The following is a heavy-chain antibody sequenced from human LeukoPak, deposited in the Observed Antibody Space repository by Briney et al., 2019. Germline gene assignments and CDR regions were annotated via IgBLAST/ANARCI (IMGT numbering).Heavy chain of an antibody. CDR2: ITLDGIST. Sequence: GGSLRLSCAASGFTFSSYAMHWVRQAPGKGLEYVSAITLDGISTYYANSVKGRFTISRDNSKDTLYLQMGSLRAEDMAVYYCARVAVPGTYDYWGQGTLVTVSS. CDR1: GFTFSSYA. V-gene: IGHV3-64*01. D-gene: IGHD6-19*01. CDR3: ARVAVPGTYDY. J-gene: IGHJ4*02.